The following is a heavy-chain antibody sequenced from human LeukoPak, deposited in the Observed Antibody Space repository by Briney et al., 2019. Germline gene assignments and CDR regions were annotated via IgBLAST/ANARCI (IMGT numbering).Heavy chain of an antibody. Sequence: SETLSLTCTVSGGSISSYYWSWIRQPPGKGLEWIGYIYYSGSTNYNPSLKSRVTISVDTSKNQFSLKLSSVTAADTAVYYCARTPRLPTRHFDYWGQGTLVTVPS. V-gene: IGHV4-59*01. CDR3: ARTPRLPTRHFDY. J-gene: IGHJ4*02. D-gene: IGHD1-1*01. CDR1: GGSISSYY. CDR2: IYYSGST.